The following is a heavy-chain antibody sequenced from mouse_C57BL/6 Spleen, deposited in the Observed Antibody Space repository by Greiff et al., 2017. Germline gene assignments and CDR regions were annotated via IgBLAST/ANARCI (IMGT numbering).Heavy chain of an antibody. CDR2: INYDGSST. Sequence: EVMLVESEGGLVQPGSSMKLSCTASGFTFSDYYMAWVRQVPEKGLEWVANINYDGSSTYYLDSLKSRFIISRDNAKNILYLQMSSLKSEDTATYYCARSPYYGSSYGGYFDVWGTGTTVTVSS. D-gene: IGHD1-1*01. V-gene: IGHV5-16*01. J-gene: IGHJ1*03. CDR1: GFTFSDYY. CDR3: ARSPYYGSSYGGYFDV.